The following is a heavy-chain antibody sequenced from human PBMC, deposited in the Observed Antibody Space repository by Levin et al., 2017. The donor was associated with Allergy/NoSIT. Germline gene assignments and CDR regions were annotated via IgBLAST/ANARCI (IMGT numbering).Heavy chain of an antibody. J-gene: IGHJ4*02. CDR2: SNTNTGNP. CDR3: ARDCYGRRCPFDY. D-gene: IGHD2-15*01. V-gene: IGHV7-4-1*02. CDR1: GYSFTTYA. Sequence: GESLKISCKASGYSFTTYAMNWVRQAPGQGLEWMGWSNTNTGNPTYAPGFTGRFVFSLDTSVSTAYLQISSLKAEDTAMYYCARDCYGRRCPFDYWGQGTLVTVSS.